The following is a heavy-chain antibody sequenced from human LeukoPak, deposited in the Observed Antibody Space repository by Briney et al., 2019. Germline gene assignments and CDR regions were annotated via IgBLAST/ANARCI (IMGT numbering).Heavy chain of an antibody. D-gene: IGHD4-23*01. J-gene: IGHJ4*02. CDR2: FDPEDGET. V-gene: IGHV1-24*01. Sequence: ASVKVSCKVSGYTLTELSMHWVRQAPGKGLEWMGGFDPEDGETIYAQKLQGRVTMTTDTSTSTAYMELRSLRSDDTAVYYCARVRGMVGGGYFDYWGQGTLVTVSS. CDR3: ARVRGMVGGGYFDY. CDR1: GYTLTELS.